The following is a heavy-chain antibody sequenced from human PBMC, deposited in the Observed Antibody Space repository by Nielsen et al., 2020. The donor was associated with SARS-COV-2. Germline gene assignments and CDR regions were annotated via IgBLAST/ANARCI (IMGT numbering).Heavy chain of an antibody. D-gene: IGHD3-3*01. CDR1: GDSFSIYY. J-gene: IGHJ3*02. Sequence: GSLRLSCSVSGDSFSIYYWSWIRQPPGKGLEWIGYIYYSVSTNYNPSLESRVTISIDTSKHQFSLRLSSVTAADTAIYYCARERDFWSGYKAFEIWGQGTVVTVSS. CDR3: ARERDFWSGYKAFEI. V-gene: IGHV4-59*01. CDR2: IYYSVST.